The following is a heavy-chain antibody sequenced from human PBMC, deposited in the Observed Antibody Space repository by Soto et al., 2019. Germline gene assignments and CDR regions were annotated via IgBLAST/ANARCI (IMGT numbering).Heavy chain of an antibody. CDR1: DGSCSGYY. V-gene: IGHV4-34*01. CDR3: ARTRELERPWGKNNWFDP. Sequence: PLLTMSLTCAVDDGSCSGYYWSWIHKPPGKGLEWIGEINHSGSTNYNPSLKSRVTIPVDTSKNQFSLKLSSVTAADTAVYYCARTRELERPWGKNNWFDPLVQGTLVTVSS. CDR2: INHSGST. J-gene: IGHJ5*02. D-gene: IGHD1-1*01.